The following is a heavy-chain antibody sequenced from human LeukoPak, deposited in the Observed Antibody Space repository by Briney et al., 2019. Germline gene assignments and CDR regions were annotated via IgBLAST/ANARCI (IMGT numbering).Heavy chain of an antibody. CDR3: ARVRMVRGVISYYYGMDV. V-gene: IGHV1-3*01. CDR1: GYTFTSYA. J-gene: IGHJ6*04. Sequence: ASVKVSCKASGYTFTSYAMHWVRQAPGHRLEWMGWINAGNGNTKYSQKFQGRVTITRDTSASTAYMELSSLRSEDTAVYYCARVRMVRGVISYYYGMDVWGKGTTVTVSS. CDR2: INAGNGNT. D-gene: IGHD3-10*01.